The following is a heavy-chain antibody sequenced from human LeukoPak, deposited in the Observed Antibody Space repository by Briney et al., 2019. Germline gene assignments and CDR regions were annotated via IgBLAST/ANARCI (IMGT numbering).Heavy chain of an antibody. CDR1: GGSFSGYY. J-gene: IGHJ5*02. D-gene: IGHD3-10*01. CDR3: ARSSRLNYYGSGSYYITSVRNWFDP. CDR2: INHSRST. Sequence: SETLSLTCAVYGGSFSGYYWSWIRQPPGKGLEWIGEINHSRSTNYNPSLKSRVTISVDTSKNQFSLKLSYVTAADTAVYYCARSSRLNYYGSGSYYITSVRNWFDPWGQGTLVTVSS. V-gene: IGHV4-34*01.